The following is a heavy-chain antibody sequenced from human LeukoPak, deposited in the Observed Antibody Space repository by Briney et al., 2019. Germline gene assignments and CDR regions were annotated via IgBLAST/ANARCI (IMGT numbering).Heavy chain of an antibody. D-gene: IGHD4-17*01. CDR2: INHSGST. CDR1: GGSFSGYY. CDR3: ARDYAERGYFDY. Sequence: SETLSLTCAVYGGSFSGYYWSWTRQPPGKGLEWIGEINHSGSTNYNPSLKSRVTISVDTSKNQFSLKLSSVTAADTAVYYCARDYAERGYFDYWGQGTLVTVSS. J-gene: IGHJ4*02. V-gene: IGHV4-34*01.